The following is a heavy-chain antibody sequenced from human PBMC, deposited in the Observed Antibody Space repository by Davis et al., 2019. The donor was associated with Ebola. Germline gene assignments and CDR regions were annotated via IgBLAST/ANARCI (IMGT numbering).Heavy chain of an antibody. J-gene: IGHJ4*02. CDR3: ARGPSLRNFDY. D-gene: IGHD3-16*01. CDR2: INHSGNT. CDR1: GGSFSGYY. V-gene: IGHV4-34*01. Sequence: MPSETLSLTCAVYGGSFSGYYWSWIRQPPGKGLGWIGEINHSGNTNYNPPLKSRVTISVDTSKNQFSLKLRSVTAADTAVYYCARGPSLRNFDYWGQGTLVTVSS.